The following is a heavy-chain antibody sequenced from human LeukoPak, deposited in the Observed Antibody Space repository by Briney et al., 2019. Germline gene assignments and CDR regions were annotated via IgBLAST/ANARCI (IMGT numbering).Heavy chain of an antibody. CDR3: AKESVTVAGTDYFDY. CDR2: ISWNSGSI. Sequence: GRSLRLSCAASGFTFDDYAMHWVRQAPGKGLEWASGISWNSGSIGYADSVKGRFTISRDNAKNSLYLQMNSLRAEDTALYYCAKESVTVAGTDYFDYWGQGTLVTVSS. V-gene: IGHV3-9*01. J-gene: IGHJ4*02. CDR1: GFTFDDYA. D-gene: IGHD6-19*01.